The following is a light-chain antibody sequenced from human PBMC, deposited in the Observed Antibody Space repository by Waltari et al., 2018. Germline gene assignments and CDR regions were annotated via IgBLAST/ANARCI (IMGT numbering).Light chain of an antibody. CDR1: QSVSSN. CDR2: GAS. V-gene: IGKV3-15*01. J-gene: IGKJ4*01. Sequence: EIVMTQSPATLSVSPGERATLSCRASQSVSSNLGWYQQKPGQAPRLLIYGASTRATGIPARLSGSGSGTEFTLTISSLQSEDFAVYYCQQYNNWPLTFGGGTKVEIK. CDR3: QQYNNWPLT.